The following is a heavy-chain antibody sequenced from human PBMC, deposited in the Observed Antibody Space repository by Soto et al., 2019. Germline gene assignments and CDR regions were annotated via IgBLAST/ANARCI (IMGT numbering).Heavy chain of an antibody. J-gene: IGHJ6*02. CDR1: GGSISSDIYH. CDR2: IYYSGSI. V-gene: IGHV4-30-4*08. Sequence: TSETLSLTCTVSGGSISSDIYHWTWIRQSPGKGLEWIGYIYYSGSIFYNPSFKSRVTISVDTSKNQFSLQLSSVTAADTAVYFCAREDDGGDRDYYGLAVWGQGTTVTVSS. D-gene: IGHD2-21*02. CDR3: AREDDGGDRDYYGLAV.